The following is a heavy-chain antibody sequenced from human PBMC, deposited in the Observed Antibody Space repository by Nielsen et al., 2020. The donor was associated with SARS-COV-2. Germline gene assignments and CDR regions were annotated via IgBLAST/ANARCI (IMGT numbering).Heavy chain of an antibody. CDR3: ARSRGDFGIFQYYGMDV. CDR1: GFIFVTSW. V-gene: IGHV5-51*01. J-gene: IGHJ6*02. CDR2: THPGDSHT. Sequence: GGSLRLSCKASGFIFVTSWIAWVRQTPGKGLEWMGITHPGDSHTTYSPSFQGQVTISADKSISIAYLQWSSLKASDTAIYYCARSRGDFGIFQYYGMDVWGQGTTVTVSS. D-gene: IGHD3-3*01.